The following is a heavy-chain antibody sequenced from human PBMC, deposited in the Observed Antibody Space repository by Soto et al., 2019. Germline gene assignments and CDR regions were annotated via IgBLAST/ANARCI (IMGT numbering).Heavy chain of an antibody. CDR1: GYTFTSYD. Sequence: GASVKVSCKASGYTFTSYDINWVRQATGQGLEWMGWMNPNSGNTGYAQKFQGRVTMTRNTSISTAYMELSSLRSEDTAVYYCARGFRDFWIQLAFRASYYYYYGMDVWGQGTTVTVSS. CDR2: MNPNSGNT. J-gene: IGHJ6*02. CDR3: ARGFRDFWIQLAFRASYYYYYGMDV. V-gene: IGHV1-8*01. D-gene: IGHD5-18*01.